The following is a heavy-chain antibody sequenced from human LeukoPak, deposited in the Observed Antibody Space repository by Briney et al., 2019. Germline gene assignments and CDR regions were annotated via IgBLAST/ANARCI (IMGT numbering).Heavy chain of an antibody. Sequence: SETLSLTCAVYGGSFSGYYWSWIRQPPGKGLEWIGEINHSGSTNYNPSLKSRVTISVDTSKNQFSLKLSSVTAADTAVYYCARESKGIAARSGFDYWGQGTLVTVSS. CDR3: ARESKGIAARSGFDY. CDR1: GGSFSGYY. V-gene: IGHV4-34*01. CDR2: INHSGST. D-gene: IGHD6-6*01. J-gene: IGHJ4*02.